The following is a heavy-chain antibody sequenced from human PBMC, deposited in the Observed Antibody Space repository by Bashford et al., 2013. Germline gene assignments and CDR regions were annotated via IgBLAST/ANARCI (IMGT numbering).Heavy chain of an antibody. J-gene: IGHJ5*02. D-gene: IGHD3-10*01. Sequence: ASVKGLPARASGYTFTSYGLGWVRQAPGQGLEWLGWISPKTGDTNYAQKVQGRVTMTTDTSTSTAYMELRSLRPDDTAVYFCARVQFSGSGNWFDPGAREPPGSPSPQ. CDR2: ISPKTGDT. CDR3: ARVQFSGSGNWFDP. CDR1: GYTFTSYG. V-gene: IGHV1-18*01.